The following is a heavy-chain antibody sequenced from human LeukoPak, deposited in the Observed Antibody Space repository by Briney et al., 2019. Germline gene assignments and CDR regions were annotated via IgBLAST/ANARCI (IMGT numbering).Heavy chain of an antibody. CDR2: ISGSCGST. V-gene: IGHV3-23*01. J-gene: IGHJ3*02. Sequence: GESLRLSCAASGFTFSSYAMSWVRQPPPKGLDWVSAISGSCGSTYYADPVKGRFTISRDNSKNTLYLQMNSLRAEETGVYYCATPSPGYCSGGSCHSDDAFDIWGQGTMVTVSS. D-gene: IGHD2-15*01. CDR1: GFTFSSYA. CDR3: ATPSPGYCSGGSCHSDDAFDI.